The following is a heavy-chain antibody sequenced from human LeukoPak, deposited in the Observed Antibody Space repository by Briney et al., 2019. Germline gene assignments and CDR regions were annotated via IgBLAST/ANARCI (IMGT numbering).Heavy chain of an antibody. CDR3: AREDYGDYLPVY. Sequence: KPSQTLSLNCTVSGGSISSGDYYWSWIRQPPGKGLEWIGYIYYSGSTYYNPSFKSRVTISVDTSKNQFSLKLSSVTAADTAVYYCAREDYGDYLPVYWGQGTLVTVSS. D-gene: IGHD4-17*01. V-gene: IGHV4-30-4*01. CDR1: GGSISSGDYY. CDR2: IYYSGST. J-gene: IGHJ4*02.